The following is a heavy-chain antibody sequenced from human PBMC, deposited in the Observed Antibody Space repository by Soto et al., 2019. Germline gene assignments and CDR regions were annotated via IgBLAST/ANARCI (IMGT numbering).Heavy chain of an antibody. D-gene: IGHD7-27*01. V-gene: IGHV3-13*04. CDR2: IGTAGDT. CDR1: GFTFSSYD. J-gene: IGHJ6*02. CDR3: ARDTQPGDGMEV. Sequence: EVQLVESGGGLVQPGGSLRLSCAASGFTFSSYDMHWVRQATGKGLEWVSAIGTAGDTYYPGSVKGRFTISRENAKNSWYLQMNSLRAGDTAVYYCARDTQPGDGMEVWGQGTTVTVSS.